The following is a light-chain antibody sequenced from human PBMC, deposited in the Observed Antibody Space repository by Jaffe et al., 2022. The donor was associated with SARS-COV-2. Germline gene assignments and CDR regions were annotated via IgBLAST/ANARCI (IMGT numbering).Light chain of an antibody. V-gene: IGKV1D-12*01. CDR2: DVS. J-gene: IGKJ4*01. Sequence: DIQMTQSPSSVCASVGDRVTITCRASQDIRSWLAWYQQKPGEAPKLLIYDVSTLQSGVPARFSGSGSGTEFTLTISSLQAEDFGSYHCQQAYSFPLTFGGGTKVEIK. CDR1: QDIRSW. CDR3: QQAYSFPLT.